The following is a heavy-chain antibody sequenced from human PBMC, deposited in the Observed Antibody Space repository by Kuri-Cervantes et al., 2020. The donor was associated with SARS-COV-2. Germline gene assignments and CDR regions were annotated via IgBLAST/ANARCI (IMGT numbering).Heavy chain of an antibody. D-gene: IGHD6-25*01. J-gene: IGHJ6*02. CDR1: GYTFTGYY. Sequence: ASVKVSCKASGYTFTGYYMHWVRQAPGQGLEWMGWINPNSGGTNYAQKFQGWVTMTRDTSISTAYMELSRLRSDDTAVYYCARDLGSYGLEAESYSSAGYYGMDVWGQGTTVTVSS. CDR3: ARDLGSYGLEAESYSSAGYYGMDV. CDR2: INPNSGGT. V-gene: IGHV1-2*04.